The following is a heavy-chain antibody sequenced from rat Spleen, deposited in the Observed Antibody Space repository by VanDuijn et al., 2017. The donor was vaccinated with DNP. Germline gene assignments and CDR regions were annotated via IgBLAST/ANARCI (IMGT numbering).Heavy chain of an antibody. Sequence: EVQLVESGGGLVQPGRSLKLSCAVSGITFSDHNMAWVRQAPKKSLEWVATISYDGSDTYYRDSGKDRFPITRDNAKSTLYLQMDSLRSEDTATYYCAGRPPPTRGPFDYWGQGVTVTVSS. J-gene: IGHJ2*01. CDR1: GITFSDHN. V-gene: IGHV5-7*01. CDR3: AGRPPPTRGPFDY. D-gene: IGHD1-4*01. CDR2: ISYDGSDT.